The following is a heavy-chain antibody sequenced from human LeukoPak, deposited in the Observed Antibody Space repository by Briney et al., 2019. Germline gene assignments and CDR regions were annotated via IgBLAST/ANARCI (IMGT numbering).Heavy chain of an antibody. J-gene: IGHJ4*02. D-gene: IGHD3-10*01. V-gene: IGHV4-39*07. CDR1: GVSISSSNSY. Sequence: PSETLSLTCTVSGVSISSSNSYWGWIRQPPGKGLEWIGNIFYSGSTYYSPSLKSRVTIPVDTSKNQFSLKLSSVTAADTAVYYCARRLRTYYYGSGSYNYWGQGTLVTVSS. CDR2: IFYSGST. CDR3: ARRLRTYYYGSGSYNY.